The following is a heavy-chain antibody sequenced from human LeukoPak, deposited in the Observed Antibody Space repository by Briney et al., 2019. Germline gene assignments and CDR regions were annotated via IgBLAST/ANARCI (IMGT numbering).Heavy chain of an antibody. Sequence: GESLKISYKGSGYSFTSYWIGWVRQMPGKGLEWMGIIYPGDSDTRYSPSFQGQVTISADKSISTAYLQWSSLKASDTAMYYCATTSGSSALPNDAFDIWGQGTMVTVSS. V-gene: IGHV5-51*01. D-gene: IGHD6-6*01. CDR2: IYPGDSDT. J-gene: IGHJ3*02. CDR1: GYSFTSYW. CDR3: ATTSGSSALPNDAFDI.